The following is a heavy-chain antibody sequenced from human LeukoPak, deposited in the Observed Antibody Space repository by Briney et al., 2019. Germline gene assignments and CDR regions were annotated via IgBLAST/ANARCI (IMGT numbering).Heavy chain of an antibody. CDR3: ARVNGDFDAFDI. V-gene: IGHV4-39*07. J-gene: IGHJ3*02. CDR1: GGSISSSSYY. CDR2: IYYSGST. Sequence: SETLSLTCTVSGGSISSSSYYWGWIRQPPGKGLEWIGSIYYSGSTYYNPSLKSRVTISVGTSKNQFSLKLSSVTAADTAVYYCARVNGDFDAFDIWGQGTMVTVSS. D-gene: IGHD2-21*01.